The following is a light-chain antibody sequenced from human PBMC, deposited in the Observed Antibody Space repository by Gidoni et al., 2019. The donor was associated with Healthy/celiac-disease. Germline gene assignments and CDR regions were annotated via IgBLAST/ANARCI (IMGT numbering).Light chain of an antibody. V-gene: IGKV3-15*01. Sequence: EIVMTQSPATLSVSPGERATLSCRASQSVSSNLAWYQQKPGQAPRLLIYGASTRATGIPARFSGSGSGTEFTLTISSLQSEDFAVYYCQQYNNWPLGFXPXTKVDIK. CDR3: QQYNNWPLG. CDR1: QSVSSN. CDR2: GAS. J-gene: IGKJ3*01.